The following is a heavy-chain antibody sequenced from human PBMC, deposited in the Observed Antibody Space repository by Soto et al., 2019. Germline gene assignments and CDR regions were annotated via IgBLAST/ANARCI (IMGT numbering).Heavy chain of an antibody. CDR3: AKGSGDKGPYYFDY. CDR1: GFPFSTYV. J-gene: IGHJ4*02. CDR2: IGASGTST. V-gene: IGHV3-23*05. Sequence: GGSLRLSCAVYGFPFSTYVMSWVRQAPGKGLEWVAAIGASGTSTYYTDSVKGRFAISRDNSKNTVYLQMNSLRAEDTAVYYCAKGSGDKGPYYFDYWGPGTLVTVSS. D-gene: IGHD3-10*01.